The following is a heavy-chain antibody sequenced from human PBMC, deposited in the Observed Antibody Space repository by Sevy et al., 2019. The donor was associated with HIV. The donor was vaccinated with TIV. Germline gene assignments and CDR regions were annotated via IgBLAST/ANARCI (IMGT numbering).Heavy chain of an antibody. CDR2: ISSSGSLI. CDR3: TRDLPPSATTVAHFDY. CDR1: GFTFSSFE. V-gene: IGHV3-48*03. Sequence: GGSLRLSCAASGFTFSSFEMNWVRQTPGKGLEWVSFISSSGSLIYYADSVKGRFTISRDNAKNSLYLQMNSLRAEDTGVYDCTRDLPPSATTVAHFDYWGQGTLVTVSS. J-gene: IGHJ4*02. D-gene: IGHD4-17*01.